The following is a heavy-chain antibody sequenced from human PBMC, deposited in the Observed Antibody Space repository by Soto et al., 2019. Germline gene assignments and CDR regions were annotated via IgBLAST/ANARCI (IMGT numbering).Heavy chain of an antibody. CDR1: GFTFSDYA. V-gene: IGHV3-23*01. D-gene: IGHD1-1*01. CDR2: ISSSGDAN. CDR3: AKMLGTTNWRVIDY. Sequence: EVQLLESGGDLVQPGGSLKLSCAASGFTFSDYAMSWVRQAPGKGLDWVSTISSSGDANFYADSVKGRFTVSRDYFTSTVYLHMSSLRAEDTAMYYCAKMLGTTNWRVIDYWGQGTLVTVSS. J-gene: IGHJ4*02.